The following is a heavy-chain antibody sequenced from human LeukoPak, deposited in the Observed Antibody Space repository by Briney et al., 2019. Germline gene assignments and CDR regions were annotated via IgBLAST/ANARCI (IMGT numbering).Heavy chain of an antibody. CDR1: GGTFSSYA. V-gene: IGHV1-69*04. CDR2: IIPILGIA. Sequence: SVKVSCKASGGTFSSYAISWVRQAPGQGLEWMGRIIPILGIANYAQRFQGRVTIIADKSTSTAYMELSSLRSEDTAVYYCARGILVGATPYYFDYWGQGTLVTVSS. CDR3: ARGILVGATPYYFDY. J-gene: IGHJ4*02. D-gene: IGHD1-26*01.